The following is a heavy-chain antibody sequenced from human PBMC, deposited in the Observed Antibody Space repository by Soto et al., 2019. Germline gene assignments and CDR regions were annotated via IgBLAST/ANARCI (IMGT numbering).Heavy chain of an antibody. J-gene: IGHJ6*02. Sequence: QVHLVQSGAEVKKPGASVKVSCKASNETLTTYGISWVRQAPGQGLEWMGWVSGYSGHSSSAQEFQDRVIMTTDTSTNTAYMELRSLTSDDSAVYFCARDSSSSGYYHGMDVWGQGTTVTVSS. CDR3: ARDSSSSGYYHGMDV. D-gene: IGHD6-6*01. CDR2: VSGYSGHS. CDR1: NETLTTYG. V-gene: IGHV1-18*01.